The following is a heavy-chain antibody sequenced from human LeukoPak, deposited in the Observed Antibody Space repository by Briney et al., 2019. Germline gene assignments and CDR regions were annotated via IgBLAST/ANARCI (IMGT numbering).Heavy chain of an antibody. V-gene: IGHV3-21*01. J-gene: IGHJ6*03. CDR2: ISSSSDYI. CDR1: GFTFSSYN. Sequence: GGSLRLSCAASGFTFSSYNMNWVRQAPGKGLEWVSSISSSSDYIYYADSVKGRFTISRDNAKNSLYLQMNSLRAEDTAVYYCAREEIDYYYYYMDVWGKGTTVTVSS. CDR3: AREEIDYYYYYMDV. D-gene: IGHD5-24*01.